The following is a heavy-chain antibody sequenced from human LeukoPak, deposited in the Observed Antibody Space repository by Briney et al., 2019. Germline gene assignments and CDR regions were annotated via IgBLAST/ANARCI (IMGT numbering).Heavy chain of an antibody. CDR1: GGSISSGDYY. CDR2: IYYSGST. Sequence: SQTLSLTCTVSGGSISSGDYYWRWIRQPPGKGLEWIGYIYYSGSTYYNPSLKSRVTISVDTSKNQFSLKLSSVTAADTAVYYCASSGASDFWSGSPRYYFDYWGQGTLVTVSS. D-gene: IGHD3-3*01. J-gene: IGHJ4*02. CDR3: ASSGASDFWSGSPRYYFDY. V-gene: IGHV4-30-4*08.